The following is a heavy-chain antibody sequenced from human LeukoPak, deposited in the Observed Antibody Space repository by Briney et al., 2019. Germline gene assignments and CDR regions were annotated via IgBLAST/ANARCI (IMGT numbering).Heavy chain of an antibody. CDR3: ARQVDKTMALPDF. D-gene: IGHD4/OR15-4a*01. Sequence: APVKVSCKASTYIFFTHGITWVRQAPGQGLEWMGWISGYNGNTNYAQKLQDGVTMTIDTSTNTAYLELRSLRSDDTAVYYCARQVDKTMALPDFWGRGTLVTVSS. CDR1: TYIFFTHG. CDR2: ISGYNGNT. V-gene: IGHV1-18*04. J-gene: IGHJ4*02.